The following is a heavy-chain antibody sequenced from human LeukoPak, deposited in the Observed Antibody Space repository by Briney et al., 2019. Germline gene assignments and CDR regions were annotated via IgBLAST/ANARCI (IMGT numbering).Heavy chain of an antibody. Sequence: ASVKVSCKVSGYTLTEMSIHWVRQAPGGALEWMGGFDPEDGETVYAPKFQGRVTMTEDTSADTAYMELSSLRSEDTAVYYCTTCLNGAGQPVAIYYYVMDVWGQGTTVTVSS. CDR2: FDPEDGET. J-gene: IGHJ6*02. CDR1: GYTLTEMS. V-gene: IGHV1-24*01. CDR3: TTCLNGAGQPVAIYYYVMDV. D-gene: IGHD2-2*01.